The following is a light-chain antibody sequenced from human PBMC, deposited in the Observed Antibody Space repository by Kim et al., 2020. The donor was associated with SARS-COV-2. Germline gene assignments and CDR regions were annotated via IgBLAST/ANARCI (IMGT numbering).Light chain of an antibody. J-gene: IGKJ4*01. CDR1: HDISQY. CDR2: SAS. V-gene: IGKV1-16*02. Sequence: DIQMTQSPSSLSASVGDRVTITCRTSHDISQYLAWFQQTPGKAPKPLIYSASKLHSGVPSNFSGSGSGTDFTLTISGLQPEHYATYDCQQYKDYPLTFGGGTKVDIK. CDR3: QQYKDYPLT.